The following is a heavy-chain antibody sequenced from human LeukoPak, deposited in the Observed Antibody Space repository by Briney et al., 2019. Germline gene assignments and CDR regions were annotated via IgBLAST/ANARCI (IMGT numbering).Heavy chain of an antibody. CDR1: GGSFSGYY. J-gene: IGHJ4*02. D-gene: IGHD7-27*01. CDR3: ARENWVFDY. CDR2: INHSGST. Sequence: KTSETLSLTCAVYGGSFSGYYWSWIRQPPGKGLEWIGEINHSGSTNYNPSLKSRVTISVDTSKNQFSLKLSSVTAADTAMYYCARENWVFDYWGQGILVTVSS. V-gene: IGHV4-34*01.